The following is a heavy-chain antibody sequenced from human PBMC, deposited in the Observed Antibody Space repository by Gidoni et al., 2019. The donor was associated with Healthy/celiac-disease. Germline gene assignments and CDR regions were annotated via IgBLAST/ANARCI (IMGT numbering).Heavy chain of an antibody. CDR2: INPSGGST. CDR1: GYTFTSHY. D-gene: IGHD1-26*01. J-gene: IGHJ3*02. V-gene: IGHV1-46*01. CDR3: AREAAVGATGRDAFDI. Sequence: QVQLVQSGAEVKKPGASVKVSCKASGYTFTSHYMHWVRQAPGQGLEWMGIINPSGGSTSYAQKFQGRVTMTRDTSTSTVYMELSSLRSEDTAVYYCAREAAVGATGRDAFDIWGQGTMVTVSS.